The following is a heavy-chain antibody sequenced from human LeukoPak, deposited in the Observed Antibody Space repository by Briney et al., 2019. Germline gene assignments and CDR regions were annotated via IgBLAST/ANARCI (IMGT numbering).Heavy chain of an antibody. V-gene: IGHV3-7*01. D-gene: IGHD3-9*01. CDR2: IKLDGSEK. CDR1: GFSSSTYW. CDR3: VQGGRYHYGS. Sequence: PGGSLRLSCAASGFSSSTYWMSWVRQAPGRGLEGVANIKLDGSEKYYVDFVKGRFTISRDNARNSLYLQMNSLRAEDTAVYHCVQGGRYHYGSWGQGTLVTVSS. J-gene: IGHJ5*02.